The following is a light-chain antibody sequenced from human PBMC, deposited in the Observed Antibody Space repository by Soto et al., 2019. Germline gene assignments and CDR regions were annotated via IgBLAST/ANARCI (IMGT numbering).Light chain of an antibody. V-gene: IGKV3-20*01. CDR2: GAS. Sequence: EIVLPQSPGTLSLSPGERATLSCRASQSVSSTYMAWYQQNPGQAPRLLIYGASSRATGIPDRFSGSGSGTDFTLTISRLEPEDFAVYFCQQYGRSPPFTFGQGTKVDIK. CDR1: QSVSSTY. CDR3: QQYGRSPPFT. J-gene: IGKJ2*01.